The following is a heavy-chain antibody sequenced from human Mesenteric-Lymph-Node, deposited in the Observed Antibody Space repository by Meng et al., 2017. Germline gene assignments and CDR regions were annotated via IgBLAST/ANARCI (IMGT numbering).Heavy chain of an antibody. CDR2: IYYSGST. V-gene: IGHV4-31*11. CDR1: GGPFSCYY. D-gene: IGHD2-15*01. J-gene: IGHJ2*01. Sequence: QLLLRTWGAGLLRPSRARSLPGAVFGGPFSCYYWSWIRQHPGRRLEWFGYIYYSGSTYYNPSLKSRVTISVDTSKNQFSLKLSSVTAADTAVYYCARGRGDIGEWYFDLWGRGTLVTVSS. CDR3: ARGRGDIGEWYFDL.